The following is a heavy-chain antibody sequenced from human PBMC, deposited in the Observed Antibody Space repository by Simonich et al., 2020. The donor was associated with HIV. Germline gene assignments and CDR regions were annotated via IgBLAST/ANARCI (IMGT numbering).Heavy chain of an antibody. J-gene: IGHJ4*02. CDR3: AKDRYSSSSGSFDY. Sequence: EVQLVESGGGLVQPGRSLRLSCAASGLTFEDYAMDWVRQAPGKGLEWVSGISWNSGSIGDADSVKGRFTISRDNAKNSLYLQMNSLRAEDMALYYCAKDRYSSSSGSFDYWGQGTLVTVSS. CDR2: ISWNSGSI. CDR1: GLTFEDYA. D-gene: IGHD6-6*01. V-gene: IGHV3-9*03.